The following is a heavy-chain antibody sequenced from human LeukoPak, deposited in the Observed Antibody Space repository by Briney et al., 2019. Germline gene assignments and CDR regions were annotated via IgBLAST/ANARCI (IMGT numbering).Heavy chain of an antibody. V-gene: IGHV3-48*01. CDR2: ISSSSSTI. CDR1: GFTFSSYS. D-gene: IGHD2/OR15-2a*01. J-gene: IGHJ4*02. CDR3: ARDLSRFTSVDRPYDY. Sequence: GGSLRLSCAASGFTFSSYSMNWVRQAPGKGLEWVSYISSSSSTIYYADSVKGRFTISRDNAKNSLYLQMNSLRAEDTAVYYCARDLSRFTSVDRPYDYWGQGTLVTVSS.